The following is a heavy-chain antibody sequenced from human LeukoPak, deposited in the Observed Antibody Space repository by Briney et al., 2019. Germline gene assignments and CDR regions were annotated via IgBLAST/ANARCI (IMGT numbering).Heavy chain of an antibody. V-gene: IGHV3-23*01. CDR3: AKDQYSSGWYFDY. CDR1: GFTFSSYS. Sequence: GGSLRLSCAASGFTFSSYSMNWVRQAPGKGLEWVSGISDDSGSTYYADSVRGRFTISRDNTKNTLYLQMNSLRVEDTAIYYCAKDQYSSGWYFDYWGQGTLVTVSS. D-gene: IGHD6-19*01. CDR2: ISDDSGST. J-gene: IGHJ4*02.